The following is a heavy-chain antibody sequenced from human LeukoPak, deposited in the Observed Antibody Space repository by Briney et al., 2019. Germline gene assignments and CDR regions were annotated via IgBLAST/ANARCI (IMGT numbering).Heavy chain of an antibody. CDR1: GGSISSSSYY. V-gene: IGHV4-39*01. CDR3: ARCLYSSSVYYYYMDV. CDR2: IYYSGST. J-gene: IGHJ6*03. D-gene: IGHD6-6*01. Sequence: SETLSLTCTVSGGSISSSSYYWGWIRQPPGKGLEWIGSIYYSGSTYYNPSLKSRVTISVDTSKNQFSLKLSSVTAADTAVYYCARCLYSSSVYYYYMDVWGKGTTVTVSS.